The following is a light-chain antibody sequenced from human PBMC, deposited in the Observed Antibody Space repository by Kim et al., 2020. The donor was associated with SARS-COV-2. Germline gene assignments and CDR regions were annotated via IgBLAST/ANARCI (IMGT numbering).Light chain of an antibody. CDR2: GTS. V-gene: IGKV1-17*01. CDR3: LQHNTYPIT. CDR1: QDIRND. Sequence: ASVGDGVTIACRVRQDIRNDLCWYQQDPGRAPKRLIYGTSRLQSGVPSRFSGSGSGTEFTLTISSLQPEDFASYFCLQHNTYPITFGQGTRLEIK. J-gene: IGKJ5*01.